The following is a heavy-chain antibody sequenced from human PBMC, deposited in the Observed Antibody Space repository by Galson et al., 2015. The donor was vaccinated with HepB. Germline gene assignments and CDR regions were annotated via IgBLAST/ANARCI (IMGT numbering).Heavy chain of an antibody. CDR2: IKSDGTST. V-gene: IGHV3-74*01. Sequence: SLRLSCAASGFTFSNYWIHWVRRAPGKGLMWVSCIKSDGTSTDYADSVKGRFTISGDNAKNMVYLQMNSLRVEDTAVYFCTREEDSGINLFDYWGQGTLVTVSS. CDR1: GFTFSNYW. J-gene: IGHJ4*02. CDR3: TREEDSGINLFDY. D-gene: IGHD3-10*01.